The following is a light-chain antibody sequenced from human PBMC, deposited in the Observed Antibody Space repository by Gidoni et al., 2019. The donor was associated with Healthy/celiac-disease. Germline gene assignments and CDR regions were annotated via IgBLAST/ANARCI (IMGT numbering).Light chain of an antibody. CDR1: QSVSSY. V-gene: IGKV3-11*01. CDR2: DAS. CDR3: QQRSNWLT. Sequence: EIVLPQSPATLSLFPGERATLSCRASQSVSSYLAWYQQKPGEAPRLLIYDASNRATGIPARFSGSGSGTDFTLTISSLEPEDFAVYYCQQRSNWLTFXGXTKVEIK. J-gene: IGKJ4*01.